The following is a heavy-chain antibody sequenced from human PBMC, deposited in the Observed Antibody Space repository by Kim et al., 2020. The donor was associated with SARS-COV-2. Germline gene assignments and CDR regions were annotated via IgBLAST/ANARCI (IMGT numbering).Heavy chain of an antibody. J-gene: IGHJ6*02. CDR3: ARGGDCTSTSCYFYYYALDV. CDR1: GFGFGTHS. Sequence: GGSLRLSCAASGFGFGTHSMNWVRQAPGKGLEWVSSIGGSTSYIYYADSVKGRFTISRDNAKNSLYLQMNSLRAEDTAVYYCARGGDCTSTSCYFYYYALDVGGQGTAVTVSS. CDR2: IGGSTSYI. V-gene: IGHV3-21*01. D-gene: IGHD2-2*01.